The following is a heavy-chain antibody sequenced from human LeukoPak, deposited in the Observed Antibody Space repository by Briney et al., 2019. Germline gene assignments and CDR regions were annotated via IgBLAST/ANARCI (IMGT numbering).Heavy chain of an antibody. V-gene: IGHV3-43D*04. CDR2: ISWDGGST. CDR1: GLTFDDYA. J-gene: IGHJ6*04. CDR3: AKDKGYGLGSYPYYYYGMDV. D-gene: IGHD3-10*01. Sequence: GGSLRLSCAASGLTFDDYAMHWVRQAPGKGLEWVSLISWDGGSTYYADSVKGRFTISRDNSKNSLYLQMNSLRAEDTALYYCAKDKGYGLGSYPYYYYGMDVWGKGTTVTVSS.